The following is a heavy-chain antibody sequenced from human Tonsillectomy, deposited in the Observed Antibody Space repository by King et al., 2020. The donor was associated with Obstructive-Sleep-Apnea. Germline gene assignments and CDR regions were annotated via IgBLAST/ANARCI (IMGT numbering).Heavy chain of an antibody. V-gene: IGHV3-23*04. CDR3: ATDMGGGPAANFDY. Sequence: VQLVESGGGLVQPGGSLRLSCAASGFTFSNFAMSWVRQAPGRGLEWVSAISDSAAGAGSYYADSVKGRFTLSRDNSKNTLYLQMNSLRADDTALYYCATDMGGGPAANFDYWGQGTLVTVSS. CDR2: ISDSAAGAGS. J-gene: IGHJ4*02. CDR1: GFTFSNFA. D-gene: IGHD2-2*01.